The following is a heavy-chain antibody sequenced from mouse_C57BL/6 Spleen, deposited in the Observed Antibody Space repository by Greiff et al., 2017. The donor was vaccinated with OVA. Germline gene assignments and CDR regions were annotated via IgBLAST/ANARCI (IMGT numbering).Heavy chain of an antibody. CDR1: GYTFTDYN. CDR3: ARGMGIYYGSSFDY. CDR2: INPNNGGT. V-gene: IGHV1-18*01. D-gene: IGHD1-1*01. Sequence: VQLQQSGPELVKPGASVKIPCKASGYTFTDYNMDWVKQSHGKSLEWIGDINPNNGGTIYNQKFKGKATLTVDKSSSTAYMELRSLTSEDTAVYDCARGMGIYYGSSFDYWGQGTTLTVSS. J-gene: IGHJ2*01.